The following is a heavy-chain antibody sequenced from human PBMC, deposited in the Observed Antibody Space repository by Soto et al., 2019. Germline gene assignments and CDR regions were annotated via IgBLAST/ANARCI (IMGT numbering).Heavy chain of an antibody. CDR1: GYTFTSHW. Sequence: PGESLKISYQTFGYTFTSHWIAWVRQKPGKGLEWMGIIFPADSEIRQSPSFRGHVTISADKSISTAYLQWSSLEASDTAVYYCARPLYPGYCTDGVCYSYDFWGQGTPVTVSS. D-gene: IGHD2-8*01. CDR3: ARPLYPGYCTDGVCYSYDF. J-gene: IGHJ4*02. V-gene: IGHV5-51*01. CDR2: IFPADSEI.